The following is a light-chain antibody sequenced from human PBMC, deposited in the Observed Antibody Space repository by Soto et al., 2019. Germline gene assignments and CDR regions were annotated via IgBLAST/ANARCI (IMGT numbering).Light chain of an antibody. V-gene: IGLV2-8*01. J-gene: IGLJ1*01. CDR1: SSDVGGYNY. CDR3: SSYAGSKNLGV. Sequence: QSALPQPPSASGSPGQSVTISCTGTSSDVGGYNYVSWYQQYPGKAPKLMMYEVSKRPSGVPDRFSGSKSGNTASLTVSGLQAEDDADYYCSSYAGSKNLGVFGTGTKVTVL. CDR2: EVS.